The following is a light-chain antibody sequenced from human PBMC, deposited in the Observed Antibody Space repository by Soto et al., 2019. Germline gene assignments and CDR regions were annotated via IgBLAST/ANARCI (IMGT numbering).Light chain of an antibody. CDR1: QTISSW. CDR3: QQSYSTPWT. Sequence: DIQMTQSPSTLSGSVGDRVTITCRASQTISSWLAWYQQKPGKAPKLLIYDASSLESGVPLRFSGRGSGTDFTLTISSLQPEDFATYYCQQSYSTPWTFGQGTKVDI. CDR2: DAS. V-gene: IGKV1-5*01. J-gene: IGKJ1*01.